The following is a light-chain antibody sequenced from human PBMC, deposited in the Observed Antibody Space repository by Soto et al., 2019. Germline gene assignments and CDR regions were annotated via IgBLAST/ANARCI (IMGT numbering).Light chain of an antibody. CDR3: CSFVVSHTFG. CDR2: DVT. J-gene: IGLJ1*01. V-gene: IGLV2-23*02. CDR1: SSDVGSYNS. Sequence: QSALTQPASVSGSPGQSITISCTGTSSDVGSYNSVSWYQQYPGKAPKLMIYDVTKRPSGVSDRFSGSKSGNTASLTISGLQAEDEADYYCCSFVVSHTFGFGSGTKVTVL.